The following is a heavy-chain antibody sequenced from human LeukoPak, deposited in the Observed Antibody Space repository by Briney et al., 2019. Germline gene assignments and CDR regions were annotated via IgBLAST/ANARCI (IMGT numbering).Heavy chain of an antibody. D-gene: IGHD6-13*01. CDR1: GFTFSSYG. CDR2: ISYDGSNK. Sequence: GGSLRLSCAASGFTFSSYGMHWVRQAPGKGLEWVAVISYDGSNKYYADSVKGRFTISRDNSKNTLYLQMNSLRAEDTAVYYCAGGRMYSSSWYDIDYWGQGTLVTVSS. J-gene: IGHJ4*02. V-gene: IGHV3-30*03. CDR3: AGGRMYSSSWYDIDY.